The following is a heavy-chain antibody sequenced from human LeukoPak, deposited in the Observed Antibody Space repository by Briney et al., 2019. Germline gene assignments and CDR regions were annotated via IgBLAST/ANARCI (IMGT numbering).Heavy chain of an antibody. V-gene: IGHV4-34*01. Sequence: SETLSLTCAGYGGSFSGYYWSWIRQPPGKGLEWIGEINHSGSTNYNPSLKSRVTISVDTSKNQFSLKLSSVTAADTAVYYCARGMSGLLWFGEYYFDYWGQGTLVTVSS. CDR2: INHSGST. D-gene: IGHD3-10*01. J-gene: IGHJ4*02. CDR3: ARGMSGLLWFGEYYFDY. CDR1: GGSFSGYY.